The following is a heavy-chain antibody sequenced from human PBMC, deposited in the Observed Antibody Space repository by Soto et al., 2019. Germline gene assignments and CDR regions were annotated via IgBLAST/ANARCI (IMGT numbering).Heavy chain of an antibody. CDR3: ATIGVVVPAAAHDAFDI. Sequence: ASVKVSCKASGYTFTSYYMHWVRQAPGQGLEWMGKINPSGGSTSYAQKFQGRVTMTRDTSTSTVYMELSSLRSEDTAVYYRATIGVVVPAAAHDAFDIWGQGTMVTVS. CDR2: INPSGGST. J-gene: IGHJ3*02. D-gene: IGHD2-2*01. V-gene: IGHV1-46*03. CDR1: GYTFTSYY.